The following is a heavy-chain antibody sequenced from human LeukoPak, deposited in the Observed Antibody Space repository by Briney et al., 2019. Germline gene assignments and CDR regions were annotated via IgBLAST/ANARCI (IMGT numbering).Heavy chain of an antibody. CDR1: GYTFTSYG. V-gene: IGHV1-69*13. CDR2: IIPIFGTA. J-gene: IGHJ4*02. Sequence: ASVKVSCKASGYTFTSYGISWVRQAPGQGLEWMGGIIPIFGTANYAQKFQGRVTITADESTSTAYMELSSLRSEDTAVYYCARDRADYGDYVFNYWGQGTLVTVSS. D-gene: IGHD4-17*01. CDR3: ARDRADYGDYVFNY.